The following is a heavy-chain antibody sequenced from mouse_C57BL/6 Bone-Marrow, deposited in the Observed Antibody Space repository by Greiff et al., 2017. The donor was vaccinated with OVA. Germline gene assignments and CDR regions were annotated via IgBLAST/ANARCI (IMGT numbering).Heavy chain of an antibody. CDR1: GFTFSSYA. CDR2: ISSGGDYI. V-gene: IGHV5-9-1*02. J-gene: IGHJ3*01. Sequence: EVQRVESGEGLVKPGGSLKLSCAASGFTFSSYAMSWVRQTPEKRLEWVAYISSGGDYIYYADTVKGRFTISRDNARNTLYLQMSSLKSEDTAMYYCTRDRGLWYPAWFAYWGQGTLVTVSA. D-gene: IGHD2-1*01. CDR3: TRDRGLWYPAWFAY.